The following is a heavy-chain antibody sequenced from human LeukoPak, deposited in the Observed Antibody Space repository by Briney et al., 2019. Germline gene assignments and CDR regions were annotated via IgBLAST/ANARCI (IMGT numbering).Heavy chain of an antibody. J-gene: IGHJ4*02. CDR2: IYSGGST. V-gene: IGHV3-66*01. Sequence: GGSLRLSCAASGFTVSSNYMCWVCKAPGKGLEWVSVIYSGGSTYYADSVKGRFTISRDNSKNTLYLQMNSLRVEDTAVYYCAKDRSGYGDYDYWGQGTLVTVSS. D-gene: IGHD4-17*01. CDR3: AKDRSGYGDYDY. CDR1: GFTVSSNY.